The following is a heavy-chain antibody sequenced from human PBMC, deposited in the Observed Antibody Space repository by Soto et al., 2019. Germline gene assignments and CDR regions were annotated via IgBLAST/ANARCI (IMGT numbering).Heavy chain of an antibody. V-gene: IGHV3-23*01. J-gene: IGHJ6*02. D-gene: IGHD2-21*02. Sequence: GGSLRLSCAASGFIFSNYAMSWVRQAPGKGPEWVSSISGSGVNTFYADSVKGRFTISRDNSKNTLYLQMNSLRAEDTAIYYCARGVTATPGYAMDVWGQGTTVTVSS. CDR1: GFIFSNYA. CDR3: ARGVTATPGYAMDV. CDR2: ISGSGVNT.